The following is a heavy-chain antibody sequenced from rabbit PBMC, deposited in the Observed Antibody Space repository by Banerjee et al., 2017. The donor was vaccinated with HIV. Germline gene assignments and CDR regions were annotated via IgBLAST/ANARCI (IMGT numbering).Heavy chain of an antibody. CDR3: ARWNSGGYGFKL. J-gene: IGHJ4*01. CDR2: IYTGSGST. V-gene: IGHV1S45*01. CDR1: GFSFSSSYY. D-gene: IGHD1-1*01. Sequence: QQQLEESGGGLVKPEGSLTLTCTASGFSFSSSYYMCWVRQAPGKGLEWIGCIYTGSGSTYYASWAKGRFTISKTSSTTVTLQMTSLTAADTATYFCARWNSGGYGFKLWGQGTLVTVS.